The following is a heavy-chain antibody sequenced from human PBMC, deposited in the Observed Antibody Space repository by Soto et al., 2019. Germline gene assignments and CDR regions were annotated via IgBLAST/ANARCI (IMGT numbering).Heavy chain of an antibody. CDR1: GFTFSNYG. CDR2: IIGSGGST. CDR3: AKENLLKIIIMSNFDY. V-gene: IGHV3-23*01. Sequence: GGSLRLSCAASGFTFSNYGMSWVRQAPGKGLQWVSAIIGSGGSTYYADSVKGRFTISRDNSKNTLYLQMNSLRAEDTAVYYYAKENLLKIIIMSNFDYWGQGTLVTVSS. J-gene: IGHJ4*02.